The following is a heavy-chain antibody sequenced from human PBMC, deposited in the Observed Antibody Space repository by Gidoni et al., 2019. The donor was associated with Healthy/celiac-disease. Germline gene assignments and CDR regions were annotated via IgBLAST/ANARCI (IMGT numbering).Heavy chain of an antibody. J-gene: IGHJ3*02. CDR2: ISWNSGSI. CDR1: VFTFDAYA. Sequence: EVQLVQSGGGLVQPGRSLRLSCAASVFTFDAYAMHWVRQSPGNGLEWVSGISWNSGSIGYADSVKGRFTISRDNAKNSLYLQMNSLRAEDTALYYCAKDIATVTTPTFDIWGQGTMVTVSS. V-gene: IGHV3-9*01. D-gene: IGHD4-17*01. CDR3: AKDIATVTTPTFDI.